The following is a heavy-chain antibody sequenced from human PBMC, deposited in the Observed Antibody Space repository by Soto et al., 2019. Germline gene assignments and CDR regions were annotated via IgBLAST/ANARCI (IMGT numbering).Heavy chain of an antibody. CDR1: GFNVNDNY. D-gene: IGHD3-10*01. J-gene: IGHJ4*02. CDR3: TRDSSYYGAGRGVLDY. Sequence: EVQLVESGGRLIQPGGSLTLSCAVSGFNVNDNYMSWVRQAPGKAPEWVSVIYSGGKTDFAESVRGRFIVSRDTSKNMVYLQINSLRAEDTATYYCTRDSSYYGAGRGVLDYWGQGTPVTVSS. V-gene: IGHV3-66*01. CDR2: IYSGGKT.